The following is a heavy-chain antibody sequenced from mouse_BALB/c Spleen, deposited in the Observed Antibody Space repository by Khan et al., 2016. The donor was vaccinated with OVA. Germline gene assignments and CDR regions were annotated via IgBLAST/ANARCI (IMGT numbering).Heavy chain of an antibody. J-gene: IGHJ4*01. CDR1: GFNIRHYY. V-gene: IGHV14-4*02. D-gene: IGHD4-1*01. Sequence: VQLKESGADLVRSGASVKLSCIASGFNIRHYYLHWVKQRPEQGLEWIGWIDPDNGDTEYDPKFQGKATMTADTSSNTAYLQLSSLTSADTAVYYCTTGWGYAMDYWGQGTSVTVAS. CDR3: TTGWGYAMDY. CDR2: IDPDNGDT.